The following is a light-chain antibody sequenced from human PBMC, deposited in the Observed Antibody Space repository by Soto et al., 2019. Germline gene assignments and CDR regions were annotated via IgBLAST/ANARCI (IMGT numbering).Light chain of an antibody. CDR1: SSNIGSNT. CDR2: SNN. Sequence: QSVLTQPPSASGTPGQRVTISCSGSSSNIGSNTVSWYQQVPGTAPKLLIYSNNQRPSGVPDRFSGSKSGTSASLATSGLQSEDDADYYCAAWDDSLNALVFGTGTKLTVL. CDR3: AAWDDSLNALV. V-gene: IGLV1-44*01. J-gene: IGLJ1*01.